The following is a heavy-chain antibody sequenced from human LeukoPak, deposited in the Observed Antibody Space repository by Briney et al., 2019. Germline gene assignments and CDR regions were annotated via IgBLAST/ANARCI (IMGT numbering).Heavy chain of an antibody. D-gene: IGHD4-17*01. CDR2: IIPILGIA. CDR3: ARDIAVTNFDY. CDR1: GGTFSSYA. V-gene: IGHV1-69*04. J-gene: IGHJ4*02. Sequence: ASVKVSCKASGGTFSSYAISWVRQAPGQGLEWMGRIIPILGIANYAQKFQGRVTITADKSTSTAYMELSSLRSEDTAVYYCARDIAVTNFDYWGQGTLVTVSS.